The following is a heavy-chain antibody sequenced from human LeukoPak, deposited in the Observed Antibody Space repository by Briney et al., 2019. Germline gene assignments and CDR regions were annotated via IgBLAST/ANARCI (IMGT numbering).Heavy chain of an antibody. CDR2: ISAYNGNT. CDR3: ARRDIVVVPAAIYYYGMDV. V-gene: IGHV1-18*01. J-gene: IGHJ6*02. CDR1: GYTFTSYG. D-gene: IGHD2-2*01. Sequence: ASVKVSCKASGYTFTSYGISWVRQAPGQGLEWMGWISAYNGNTNYAQKLQGRVTMTTDTSTSTAYMELRSLRSDDTAVYYCARRDIVVVPAAIYYYGMDVWGQGTTVTVSS.